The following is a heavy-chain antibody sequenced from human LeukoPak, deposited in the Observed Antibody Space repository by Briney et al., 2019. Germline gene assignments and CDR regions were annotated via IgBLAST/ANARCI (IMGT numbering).Heavy chain of an antibody. CDR2: ISSSSSYI. Sequence: GGSLRLSCAASGFTFSSYSMNWVRQAPGKGREWVSSISSSSSYIYYADSVKGRFTISRDNAKNSLYLQMNSLRAEDTAVYYCARSSPVITMVRGDWFDPWGQGTLVTVSS. J-gene: IGHJ5*02. V-gene: IGHV3-21*01. CDR3: ARSSPVITMVRGDWFDP. CDR1: GFTFSSYS. D-gene: IGHD3-10*01.